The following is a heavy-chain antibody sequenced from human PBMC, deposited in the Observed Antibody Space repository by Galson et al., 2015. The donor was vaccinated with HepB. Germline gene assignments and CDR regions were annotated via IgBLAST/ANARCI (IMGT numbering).Heavy chain of an antibody. CDR1: GFTNHW. Sequence: SLRLSCAASGFTNHWMHWVRQAPGRGLVWVSRINSDGSSTSYADSVKGRFTISRDNAKNTLYLQMNSLRDEDTAVYYCAREGRRTGEVTKAFDMWVQGTMVTVSS. CDR3: AREGRRTGEVTKAFDM. D-gene: IGHD7-27*01. J-gene: IGHJ3*02. CDR2: INSDGSST. V-gene: IGHV3-74*01.